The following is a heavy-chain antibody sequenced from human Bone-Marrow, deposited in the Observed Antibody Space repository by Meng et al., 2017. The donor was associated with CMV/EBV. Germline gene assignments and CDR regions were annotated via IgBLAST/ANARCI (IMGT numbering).Heavy chain of an antibody. Sequence: SGFTFSGSAMHLVRQAPGKGLAWVAVISYDGSNKYYADSVKGRFTISRDNSKNTLYLQMNSLRAEDTAVYYCARDSNNDYDINWFDPWGQGTLVTVSS. J-gene: IGHJ5*02. CDR2: ISYDGSNK. CDR1: GFTFSGSA. V-gene: IGHV3-30-3*01. D-gene: IGHD3-22*01. CDR3: ARDSNNDYDINWFDP.